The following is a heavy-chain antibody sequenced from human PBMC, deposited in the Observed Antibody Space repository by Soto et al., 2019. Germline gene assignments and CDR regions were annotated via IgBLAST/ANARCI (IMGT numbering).Heavy chain of an antibody. CDR1: GYTFTGYY. CDR2: INPNSGGT. Sequence: QVQLVQSGAEVKKPGASVKVSCKASGYTFTGYYMHWVRQAPGQGLEWMGWINPNSGGTNYARKFQGWVTMTRDTSISTAYMELSRLRSDDTAVYYCARGYSSSTSRHNWFDPWGQGTLVTVSS. D-gene: IGHD6-6*01. V-gene: IGHV1-2*04. J-gene: IGHJ5*02. CDR3: ARGYSSSTSRHNWFDP.